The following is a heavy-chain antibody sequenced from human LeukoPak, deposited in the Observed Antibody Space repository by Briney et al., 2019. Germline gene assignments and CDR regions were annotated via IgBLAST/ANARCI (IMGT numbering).Heavy chain of an antibody. CDR3: ARGGCSGGSCYAHYYYGMDV. J-gene: IGHJ6*02. D-gene: IGHD2-15*01. Sequence: SETLSLTCAVYGGSFSGYYWSWIRQPPGKGLEWIGEINHSGSTNYNPSLKSRVTISVDTSKNQFSLKLSSVTAADTAVYYCARGGCSGGSCYAHYYYGMDVWGQGTTVTVSS. CDR1: GGSFSGYY. CDR2: INHSGST. V-gene: IGHV4-34*01.